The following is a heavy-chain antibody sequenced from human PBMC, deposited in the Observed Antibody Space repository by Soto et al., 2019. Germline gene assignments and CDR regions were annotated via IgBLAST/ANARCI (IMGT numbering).Heavy chain of an antibody. CDR2: ISYDGSNK. CDR3: AREEGSITIFEVVIGKNWFDP. V-gene: IGHV3-30-3*01. D-gene: IGHD3-3*01. Sequence: QVQLVESGGGVVQPGRSLRLSCAASGFTFSSYAMHWVRQAPGKGLEWVAVISYDGSNKYYADSVKGRFTISRDNSKNTLYLQMISLRAEDTAVYYCAREEGSITIFEVVIGKNWFDPWGQGTLVTVSS. CDR1: GFTFSSYA. J-gene: IGHJ5*02.